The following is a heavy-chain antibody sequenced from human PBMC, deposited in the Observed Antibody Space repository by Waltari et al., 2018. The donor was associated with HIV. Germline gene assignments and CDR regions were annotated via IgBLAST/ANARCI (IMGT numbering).Heavy chain of an antibody. V-gene: IGHV4-31*03. D-gene: IGHD2-15*01. CDR1: GGSITSGVYN. CDR3: ASLNRGYCSGGSCSTYYFDY. J-gene: IGHJ4*02. CDR2: IYYSGST. Sequence: QVQLQESAPGLVTPSQTLSPPCPVSGGSITSGVYNRSSIRQHPGKGPEWIGDIYYSGSTFYNPSLKSRLSISVDTSKNQFSLKLSSVTAADTAVYYCASLNRGYCSGGSCSTYYFDYWGQGTLVTVSS.